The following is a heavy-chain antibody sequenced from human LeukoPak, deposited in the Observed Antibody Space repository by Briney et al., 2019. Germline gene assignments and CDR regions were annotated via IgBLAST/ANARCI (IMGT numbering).Heavy chain of an antibody. Sequence: GGSLRLSCAASGFTFSSSSMNWVRQAPGKGLEWVSYISSGGTAIYYADSVKGRFTISRDNSKNTLYLQMNSLRAEDTAVYYCAKWARTQGRIAAAGFDYWGQGTLVTVSS. CDR3: AKWARTQGRIAAAGFDY. D-gene: IGHD6-13*01. CDR2: ISSGGTAI. J-gene: IGHJ4*02. CDR1: GFTFSSSS. V-gene: IGHV3-48*01.